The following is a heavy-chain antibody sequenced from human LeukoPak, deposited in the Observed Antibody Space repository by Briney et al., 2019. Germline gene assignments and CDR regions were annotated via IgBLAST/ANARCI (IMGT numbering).Heavy chain of an antibody. V-gene: IGHV3-30*02. D-gene: IGHD4-17*01. CDR2: IRYDGSNK. CDR1: GFTFLSYG. Sequence: GSLRLSCAASGFTFLSYGMHWVRQAPGKGLEWVAFIRYDGSNKYYADSVKGRFTISRDNSKNTLYLQMNSLRAEDTAVYYCARSDDYGDYDFDYWGQGTLVTVSS. J-gene: IGHJ4*02. CDR3: ARSDDYGDYDFDY.